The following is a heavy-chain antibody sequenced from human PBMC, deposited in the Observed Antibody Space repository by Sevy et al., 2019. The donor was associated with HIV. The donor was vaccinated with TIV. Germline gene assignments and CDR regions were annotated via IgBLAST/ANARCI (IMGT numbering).Heavy chain of an antibody. J-gene: IGHJ4*02. D-gene: IGHD3-16*01. CDR3: ARRFFDV. Sequence: GGSLRLSCAASGFTFDTYWMQWVRQAPGKGLERVANIRQDGGEMYYSDSVKGRFTISRDNAKESLFLQMTNLKVEDSGIYYCARRFFDVWGQGVLVTVSS. V-gene: IGHV3-7*01. CDR2: IRQDGGEM. CDR1: GFTFDTYW.